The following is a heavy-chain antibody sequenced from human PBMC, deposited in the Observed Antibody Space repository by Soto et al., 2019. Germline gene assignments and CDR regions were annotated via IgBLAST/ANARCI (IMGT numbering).Heavy chain of an antibody. J-gene: IGHJ5*02. D-gene: IGHD6-13*01. CDR3: ARVTLIAAAGTRGSVLWFDP. CDR1: GGSFSGYY. CDR2: INHSGST. Sequence: SETLSLTCAVYGGSFSGYYWSWIRQPPGKGLEWIGEINHSGSTNYNPSLKSRVTISVDTPKNQFSLKLSSVTAADTAVYYCARVTLIAAAGTRGSVLWFDPWGQGTLVTVSS. V-gene: IGHV4-34*01.